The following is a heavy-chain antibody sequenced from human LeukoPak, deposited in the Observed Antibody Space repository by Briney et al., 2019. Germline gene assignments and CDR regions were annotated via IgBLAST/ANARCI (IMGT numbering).Heavy chain of an antibody. V-gene: IGHV4-59*01. Sequence: SETLSLTCTVSGGSISSYYWSWIRQPPGKGLEWMGYIYYSGSTNYNPSLKSRVTISVDTSKNQFSLKLSSVTAADTAVYYCARDRSSSMDYWGQGTLVTVSS. J-gene: IGHJ4*02. D-gene: IGHD6-6*01. CDR2: IYYSGST. CDR3: ARDRSSSMDY. CDR1: GGSISSYY.